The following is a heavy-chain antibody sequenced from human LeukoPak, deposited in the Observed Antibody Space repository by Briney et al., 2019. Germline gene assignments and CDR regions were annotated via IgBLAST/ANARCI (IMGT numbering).Heavy chain of an antibody. J-gene: IGHJ5*02. CDR1: GGTPSSYA. V-gene: IGHV1-69*13. CDR2: IIPIFGTA. D-gene: IGHD2-2*01. CDR3: ARKRGYCSSTSCRNNWFDP. Sequence: GASVKVSCKASGGTPSSYAISWVRQAPGQGLEWMGGIIPIFGTANYAQKFQGRVTITADESTSTAYMELSSLRSEDTAVYYCARKRGYCSSTSCRNNWFDPWGQGTLVTVSS.